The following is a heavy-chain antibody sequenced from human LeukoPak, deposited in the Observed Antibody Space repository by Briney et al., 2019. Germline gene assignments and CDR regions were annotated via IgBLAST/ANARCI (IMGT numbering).Heavy chain of an antibody. CDR2: INHSGST. J-gene: IGHJ6*03. CDR1: GGSFIGYY. CDR3: ARGRDYYDSSGYYYYYYYMDV. Sequence: SETLSLTCAVYGGSFIGYYWSWIRQPPGKGLEWMGEINHSGSTKHNPPLKSRVTISVDTSKSQFSLKLSSVTAADTAVYYCARGRDYYDSSGYYYYYYYMDVWGKGTTVTVSS. D-gene: IGHD3-22*01. V-gene: IGHV4-34*01.